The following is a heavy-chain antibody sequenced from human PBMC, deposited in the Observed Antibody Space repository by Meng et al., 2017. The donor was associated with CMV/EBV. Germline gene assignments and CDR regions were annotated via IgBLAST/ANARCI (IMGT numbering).Heavy chain of an antibody. CDR1: GFSFIHYP. V-gene: IGHV3-21*06. CDR2: ISAHDTDI. D-gene: IGHD5-12*01. CDR3: ARVSGRGLYSGYDLANDY. J-gene: IGHJ4*02. Sequence: GRSLRLSCRGSGFSFIHYPMTWVRQTPGKGLEWVSSISAHDTDIYYADSVKGRFTISRDNAENSMFLKMDSLRAGDTAVYYCARVSGRGLYSGYDLANDYWGQGTLVTVSS.